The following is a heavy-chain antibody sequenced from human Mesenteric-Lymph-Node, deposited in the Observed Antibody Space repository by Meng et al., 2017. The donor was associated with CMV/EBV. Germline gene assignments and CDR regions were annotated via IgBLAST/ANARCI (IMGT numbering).Heavy chain of an antibody. CDR2: IIPVFGTP. CDR3: ARRNYDILTGAFDY. CDR1: GDSFTKYA. D-gene: IGHD3-9*01. V-gene: IGHV1-69*01. Sequence: SGDSFTKYALTWVRQAPGQGLEWMGGIIPVFGTPNYAQKFQGRVTVTADDSTSTAYMELSGLTSDDTAVYYCARRNYDILTGAFDYWGQGTLVTVSS. J-gene: IGHJ4*02.